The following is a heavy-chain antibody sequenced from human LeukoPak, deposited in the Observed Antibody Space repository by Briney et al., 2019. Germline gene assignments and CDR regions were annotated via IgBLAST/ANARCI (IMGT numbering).Heavy chain of an antibody. CDR3: ARVARLGDAFDI. J-gene: IGHJ3*02. D-gene: IGHD2-21*01. CDR2: TRGDGGER. Sequence: GGSLRLSCAASGFSFSRYWMTWVRQAPGKGLEWVANTRGDGGERYYVDSVKGRFTISRDNAKNSLYLQMNSLRAEDTAVYYCARVARLGDAFDIWGQGTMVTVSS. V-gene: IGHV3-7*01. CDR1: GFSFSRYW.